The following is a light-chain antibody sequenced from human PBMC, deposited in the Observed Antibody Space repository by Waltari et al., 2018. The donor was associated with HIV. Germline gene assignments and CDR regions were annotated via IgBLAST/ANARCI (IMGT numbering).Light chain of an antibody. CDR2: YVD. CDR1: RGDIGDYSY. J-gene: IGLJ2*01. V-gene: IGLV2-8*01. Sequence: QSALAEPPSASGAPGQSVNISCTGTRGDIGDYSYVSGYQQPPGKAPNPLIYYVDKRPAGVPGLFSGSKADSTASPTVSGLQTEDEAYYYCSSYAGTNNRLLFGGGTKLTVL. CDR3: SSYAGTNNRLL.